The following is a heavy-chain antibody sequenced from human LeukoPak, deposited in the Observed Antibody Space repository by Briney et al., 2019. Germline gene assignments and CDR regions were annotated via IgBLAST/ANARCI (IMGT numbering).Heavy chain of an antibody. Sequence: GESLKISCTGSGYRFTSYWMAWVRQMPGKGLEWMGIIYPGDSDTRYSPSFQGQVTISADKSISTAYLQWNNLKASDTAMYYCAGQDIVVVATATRAFDIWGQGTMVTVSS. CDR3: AGQDIVVVATATRAFDI. CDR2: IYPGDSDT. D-gene: IGHD2-15*01. J-gene: IGHJ3*02. V-gene: IGHV5-51*01. CDR1: GYRFTSYW.